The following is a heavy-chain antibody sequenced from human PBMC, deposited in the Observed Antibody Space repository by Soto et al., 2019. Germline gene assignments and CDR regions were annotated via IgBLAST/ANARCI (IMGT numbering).Heavy chain of an antibody. D-gene: IGHD6-13*01. CDR1: GFTFSSYG. V-gene: IGHV3-30*18. J-gene: IGHJ4*02. Sequence: GGSLRLSCAASGFTFSSYGMHWVRQAPGKGLEWVAVISYDGSNKYYADSVKGRFTISRDNSKNTLYLQMNSLRAEDTAVYYCAKDQGAAADPGYWGQGTMVTVS. CDR3: AKDQGAAADPGY. CDR2: ISYDGSNK.